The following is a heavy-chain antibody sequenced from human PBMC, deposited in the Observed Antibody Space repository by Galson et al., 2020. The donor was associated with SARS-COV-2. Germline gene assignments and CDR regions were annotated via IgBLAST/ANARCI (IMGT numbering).Heavy chain of an antibody. CDR2: IYYSGST. V-gene: IGHV4-39*07. D-gene: IGHD3-3*01. Sequence: SQTLSLTCTVSGGSISSSSYYWGWIRQHPGKGMEWIGSIYYSGSTYYNPSIKSRVTISVDTSKNQFSLKLSSVTAADTAMYYCARTVTYYDFWSGYYVESWFDPWGQGTLVTVSS. CDR1: GGSISSSSYY. J-gene: IGHJ5*02. CDR3: ARTVTYYDFWSGYYVESWFDP.